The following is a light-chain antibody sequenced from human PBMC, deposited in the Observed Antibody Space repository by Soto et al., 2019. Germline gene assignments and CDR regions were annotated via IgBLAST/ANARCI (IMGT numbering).Light chain of an antibody. CDR3: QQYGSSPLT. J-gene: IGKJ4*01. CDR2: DAS. Sequence: EIVLTQSPATLSLSPGERATLSCRASQSVSTSLAWYQQKPGQAPRLLIYDASNRATGIPARFSGSGSGTDFTPTISSLEPEDFAVYYCQQYGSSPLTFGGGTKVDIK. V-gene: IGKV3-11*01. CDR1: QSVSTS.